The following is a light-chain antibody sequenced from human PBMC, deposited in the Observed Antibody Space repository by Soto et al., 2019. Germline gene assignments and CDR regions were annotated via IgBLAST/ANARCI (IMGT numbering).Light chain of an antibody. CDR3: QQYGSSPRT. CDR1: QSVSNNY. J-gene: IGKJ1*01. Sequence: EIVFTQSPGTLSLSPGGIGIRACRASQSVSNNYLAWYQQKPGQAPRLLIYDASSRATGIPDRFSGSGSGTDFTLTISRLEPEDFAVYYCQQYGSSPRTFGQGTKVDIK. CDR2: DAS. V-gene: IGKV3-20*01.